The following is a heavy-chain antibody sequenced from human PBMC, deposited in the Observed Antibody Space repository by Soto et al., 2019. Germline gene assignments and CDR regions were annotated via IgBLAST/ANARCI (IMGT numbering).Heavy chain of an antibody. CDR3: QLTRGGVFIMEV. CDR1: GGSVSETTW. V-gene: IGHV4-4*02. D-gene: IGHD3-3*01. CDR2: ISHSGSA. J-gene: IGHJ6*04. Sequence: SETLSLTCTVSGGSVSETTWWSWVRQRPGKGLEWIGDISHSGSANYNPSLKSRVTMSVDRSKNQISLILTSVTAADTAVYYCQLTRGGVFIMEVWGKGTTVTVS.